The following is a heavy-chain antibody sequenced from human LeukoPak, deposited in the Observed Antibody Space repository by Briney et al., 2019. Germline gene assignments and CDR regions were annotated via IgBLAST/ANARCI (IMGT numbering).Heavy chain of an antibody. CDR1: GYSISSGYY. CDR3: ARGGPSGSHTAY. CDR2: INHSGST. D-gene: IGHD1-26*01. Sequence: PSETLSLTCTVSGYSISSGYYWGWIRQLPGKRLEWIGSINHSGSTYYNPSLRSRVTISVDTSKNQFSLKLSSVTAADTAVYSCARGGPSGSHTAYWGQGTLVTVSS. V-gene: IGHV4-38-2*02. J-gene: IGHJ4*02.